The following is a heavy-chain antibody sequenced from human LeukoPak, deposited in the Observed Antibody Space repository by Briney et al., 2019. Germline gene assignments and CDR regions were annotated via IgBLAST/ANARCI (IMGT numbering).Heavy chain of an antibody. CDR2: IYYSGST. D-gene: IGHD3-10*01. Sequence: SETLSLTCTVSGGSISSGDYYWSWIRQPPGRGLEWIGYIYYSGSTYYNPSLKSRVTISVDTSKNQFSLKLSSVTAADTAVYYCASSDGYGSGSYYTEAFDIWGQGTMVTVSS. CDR3: ASSDGYGSGSYYTEAFDI. CDR1: GGSISSGDYY. J-gene: IGHJ3*02. V-gene: IGHV4-30-4*01.